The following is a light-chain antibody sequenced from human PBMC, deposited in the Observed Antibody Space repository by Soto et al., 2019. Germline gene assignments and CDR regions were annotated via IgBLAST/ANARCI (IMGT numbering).Light chain of an antibody. CDR3: SSYTDSSTLL. V-gene: IGLV2-14*01. J-gene: IGLJ2*01. Sequence: QSVLTQPASVSGSPGQSITISCTGTRSDVGGYHFVSWYQQHPGKAPKLIISEVRNRPSGISTRFSGSKSDNTASLTISGLQAEDEADYYCSSYTDSSTLLFGGGTKLTVL. CDR1: RSDVGGYHF. CDR2: EVR.